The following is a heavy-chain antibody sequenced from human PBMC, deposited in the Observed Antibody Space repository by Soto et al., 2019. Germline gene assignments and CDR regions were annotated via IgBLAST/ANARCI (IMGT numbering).Heavy chain of an antibody. J-gene: IGHJ4*02. V-gene: IGHV3-30*18. CDR1: GFTFSSYG. CDR2: ISYDGSNT. CDR3: AKEGGLSGSYYISSSYYFDS. D-gene: IGHD1-26*01. Sequence: QVQLVESGGGVVQPGRSLRLSCVASGFTFSSYGMHWVRQAPGKGLEWVAIISYDGSNTYYADSVKGRFTISRDNSKNTLYLQMNNLRAEDTSVYYCAKEGGLSGSYYISSSYYFDSWGQGTLVTVSS.